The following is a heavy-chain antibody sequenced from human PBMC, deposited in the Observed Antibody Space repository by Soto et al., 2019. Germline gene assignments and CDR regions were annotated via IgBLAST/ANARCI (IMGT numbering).Heavy chain of an antibody. CDR1: GFTFSSYA. CDR2: ISGSGGST. J-gene: IGHJ4*02. CDR3: AKDLMATPWPYFDY. V-gene: IGHV3-23*01. D-gene: IGHD5-12*01. Sequence: PGESLKISCAASGFTFSSYAMSWVRQAPGKGLEWVSAISGSGGSTYYTDSVKGRFTISRDNSKNTLYLQMNSLRAEDTAVYYCAKDLMATPWPYFDYWGQGTLVTVSS.